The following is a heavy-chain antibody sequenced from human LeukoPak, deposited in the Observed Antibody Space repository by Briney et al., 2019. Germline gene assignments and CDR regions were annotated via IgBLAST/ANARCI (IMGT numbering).Heavy chain of an antibody. CDR3: ARDSSGYAYFDY. D-gene: IGHD3-22*01. CDR2: IFTGGST. Sequence: KPSETLSLTCTVSGGSISSGVYYWSWIRQHPGKGLEWIGYIFTGGSTYYNPSLKSRVTISVDTSKNQFSLKMSSVTAADTAVYYCARDSSGYAYFDYWGQGTLVTVSS. CDR1: GGSISSGVYY. J-gene: IGHJ4*02. V-gene: IGHV4-31*03.